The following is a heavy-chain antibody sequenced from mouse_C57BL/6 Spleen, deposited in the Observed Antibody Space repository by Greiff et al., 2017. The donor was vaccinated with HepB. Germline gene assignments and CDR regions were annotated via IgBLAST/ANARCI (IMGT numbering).Heavy chain of an antibody. CDR3: ARGGDYDGFAY. D-gene: IGHD2-4*01. J-gene: IGHJ3*01. CDR2: INPNNGDT. V-gene: IGHV1-22*01. CDR1: GYTFTDYN. Sequence: VQLQQSGPELVKPGASVKMSCKASGYTFTDYNMHWVKQSHGKSLEWIGYINPNNGDTSYNQKFKGKATLTVNKSSSTAYMELRSLTSEDSAVYYCARGGDYDGFAYWGQGTLVTVSA.